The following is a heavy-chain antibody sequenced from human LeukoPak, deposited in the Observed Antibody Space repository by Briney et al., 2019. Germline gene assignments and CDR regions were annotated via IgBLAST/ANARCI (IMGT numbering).Heavy chain of an antibody. CDR3: ARDQQYYYDSSGYYNWFDP. Sequence: ASVKASCKASGYTFTSYGISWVRQAPGQGLEWMGWISAYNGNTNYAQKLQGRVTMTTDTSTSTAYMELRSLRSDDTAVYYCARDQQYYYDSSGYYNWFDPWGQGTLVTVSS. CDR2: ISAYNGNT. D-gene: IGHD3-22*01. V-gene: IGHV1-18*01. CDR1: GYTFTSYG. J-gene: IGHJ5*02.